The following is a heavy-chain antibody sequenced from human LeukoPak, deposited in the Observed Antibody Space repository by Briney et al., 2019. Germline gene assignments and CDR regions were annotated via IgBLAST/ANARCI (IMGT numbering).Heavy chain of an antibody. J-gene: IGHJ3*02. D-gene: IGHD3-3*01. V-gene: IGHV1-58*01. CDR2: IVVGSGKT. Sequence: AKVSWKASGFTFTSSAVRWGPQARGESLEWVGWIVVGSGKTNYAQNVQERVTITSDMSTSTDYMQLRSQRSEDTPVYYCAAEEATIFGDAFDIWGQGTMVTVSS. CDR1: GFTFTSSA. CDR3: AAEEATIFGDAFDI.